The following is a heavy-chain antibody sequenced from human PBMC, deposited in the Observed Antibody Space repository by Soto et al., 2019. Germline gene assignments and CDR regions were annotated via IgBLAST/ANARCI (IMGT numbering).Heavy chain of an antibody. CDR3: VTKHVWYPYNWFDP. V-gene: IGHV1-24*01. CDR2: FDHEDGET. Sequence: QVQLLQSGPEVKKPGASVKVSCKVSGHSLAELGMHWVRQAPGIGLEWMGGFDHEDGETFYAQNFQGRVTMTEDTSTDTGYMELSRLRSEDTAVYYCVTKHVWYPYNWFDPWGQGTLVTVSS. J-gene: IGHJ5*02. D-gene: IGHD3-10*01. CDR1: GHSLAELG.